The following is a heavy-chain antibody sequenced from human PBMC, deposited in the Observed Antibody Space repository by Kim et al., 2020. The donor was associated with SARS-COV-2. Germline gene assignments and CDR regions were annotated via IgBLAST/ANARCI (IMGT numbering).Heavy chain of an antibody. J-gene: IGHJ4*02. D-gene: IGHD2-2*01. Sequence: GGSLRLSCAASGFTFSRSWMNWVRQTPGKGLEWVANIKNDGNEKNYVDSVKGRFTISRDNSENSVYLQMNSLRAKDTAVYYCVKALGSRPEGYWGQGTLVTVSS. CDR3: VKALGSRPEGY. CDR2: IKNDGNEK. V-gene: IGHV3-7*01. CDR1: GFTFSRSW.